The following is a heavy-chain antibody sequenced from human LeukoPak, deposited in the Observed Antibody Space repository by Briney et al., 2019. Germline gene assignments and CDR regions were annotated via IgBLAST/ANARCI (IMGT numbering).Heavy chain of an antibody. CDR2: IKSRIDGGTT. V-gene: IGHV3-15*01. CDR3: AKDLPYTSGWALKY. CDR1: GFTFSDAW. D-gene: IGHD6-19*01. Sequence: PGGSLRLSCAASGFTFSDAWMTWVRQAPGKGLEWVGRIKSRIDGGTTDFVAPVRGRFTISRDDSKNTLDLQMDSLKTEDTAVYYCAKDLPYTSGWALKYWGQGTLVTVSS. J-gene: IGHJ4*02.